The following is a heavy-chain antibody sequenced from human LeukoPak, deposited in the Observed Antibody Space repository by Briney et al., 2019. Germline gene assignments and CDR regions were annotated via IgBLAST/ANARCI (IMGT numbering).Heavy chain of an antibody. Sequence: GGSLRLSCAASGFTFSSYSMTWVRQAPGKGLEWVSSISSSRSYIYYADSVKGRFTISRDNAKNSLYLQMNSLRAEDTAVYYCARDFGQSSSAYYYYGMDVWGQGTTVTVSS. CDR3: ARDFGQSSSAYYYYGMDV. CDR1: GFTFSSYS. D-gene: IGHD6-6*01. CDR2: ISSSRSYI. J-gene: IGHJ6*02. V-gene: IGHV3-21*01.